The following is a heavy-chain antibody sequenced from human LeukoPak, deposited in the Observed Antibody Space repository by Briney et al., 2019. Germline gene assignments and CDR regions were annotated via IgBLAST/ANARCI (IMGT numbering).Heavy chain of an antibody. D-gene: IGHD2-15*01. V-gene: IGHV3-23*01. CDR1: GFAFSSYA. CDR3: AKTVVVVVAATNFDY. J-gene: IGHJ4*02. Sequence: GGSLRLSCAASGFAFSSYAMSWVRQAPGKGLEWVSAISGSGGSTYYADSVKGRLTISRDNSKNTLYLQMNSLRAEDTAVYYCAKTVVVVVAATNFDYWGQGTLVTVSS. CDR2: ISGSGGST.